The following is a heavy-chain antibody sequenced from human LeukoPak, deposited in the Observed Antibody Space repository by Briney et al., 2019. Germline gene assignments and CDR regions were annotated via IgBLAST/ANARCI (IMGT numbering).Heavy chain of an antibody. CDR1: GYTLSSYG. V-gene: IGHV1-18*04. CDR3: ASNPRGDSWTFDY. Sequence: ASVKVSCKASGYTLSSYGVNWVRQAPGQGLEWMGWISIYNDNTEYAQILQGRVTMTTDTSTSTVYMELTSLRSDDTAVYYCASNPRGDSWTFDYWGQGTLVTVSS. CDR2: ISIYNDNT. J-gene: IGHJ4*02. D-gene: IGHD2-21*02.